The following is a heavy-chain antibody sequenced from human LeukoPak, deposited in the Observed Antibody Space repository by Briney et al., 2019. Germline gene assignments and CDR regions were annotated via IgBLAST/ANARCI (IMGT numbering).Heavy chain of an antibody. D-gene: IGHD6-19*01. J-gene: IGHJ5*02. CDR1: GYTFTGYY. CDR3: AREGRIAVAGTGDNWFDP. V-gene: IGHV1-2*04. CDR2: INPNSGGT. Sequence: ASVKVSCKASGYTFTGYYMHWVRQAPGQGLEWMGWINPNSGGTNYAQKFQGWVTMTRDTSISTAYMELSRLRSDDTAVYYCAREGRIAVAGTGDNWFDPWGQGTLVTVSS.